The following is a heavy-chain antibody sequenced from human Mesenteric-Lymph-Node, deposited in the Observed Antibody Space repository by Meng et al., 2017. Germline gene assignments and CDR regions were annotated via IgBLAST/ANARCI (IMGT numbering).Heavy chain of an antibody. J-gene: IGHJ6*02. D-gene: IGHD2-2*02. Sequence: QTPSLTRAISGDSVSSNSDAWNWIRQSPSRGLEWLGRTYYRSKWYNDYAVSVKSRITVSPDTSKNQFSLQLNSVTPEDTAVYYCARAGYRYYGLDVWGPGTTVTVSS. V-gene: IGHV6-1*01. CDR1: GDSVSSNSDA. CDR2: TYYRSKWYN. CDR3: ARAGYRYYGLDV.